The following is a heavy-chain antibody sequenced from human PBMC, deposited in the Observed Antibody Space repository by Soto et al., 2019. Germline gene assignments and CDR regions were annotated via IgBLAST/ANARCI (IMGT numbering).Heavy chain of an antibody. V-gene: IGHV1-18*01. CDR3: ARDVGCSGGSCYSGSDIFDY. Sequence: QVQLVQSGAEVKKPGASVKVSCKASGYTFPSYGISWVRQAPGQGLEWMGWISAYNGNTNYEQKLQGRVPMTTDTSTSTAYMGLRSLRSDDTAVYYCARDVGCSGGSCYSGSDIFDYWGQGTLVTVSS. CDR2: ISAYNGNT. CDR1: GYTFPSYG. J-gene: IGHJ4*02. D-gene: IGHD2-15*01.